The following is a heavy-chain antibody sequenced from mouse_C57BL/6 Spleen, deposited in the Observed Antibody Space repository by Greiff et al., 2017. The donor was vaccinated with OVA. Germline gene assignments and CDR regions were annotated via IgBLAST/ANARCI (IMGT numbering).Heavy chain of an antibody. Sequence: VQLQQPGTELAKPGASVKLSCKASGYTFTSYWMPWVKQRSGQGFEWIGNINPSNGGTNYNEKFKSKATLTVVKSSSTAYMQLSSLTSEDAAVYYCARYSNYGYFDVWGTGTTVTVSS. J-gene: IGHJ1*03. V-gene: IGHV1-53*01. CDR1: GYTFTSYW. CDR3: ARYSNYGYFDV. CDR2: INPSNGGT. D-gene: IGHD2-5*01.